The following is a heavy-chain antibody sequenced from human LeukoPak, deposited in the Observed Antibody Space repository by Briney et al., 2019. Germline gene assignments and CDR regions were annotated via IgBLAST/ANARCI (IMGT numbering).Heavy chain of an antibody. CDR2: IKQGGSEQ. D-gene: IGHD3-22*01. CDR1: GFTFSSYW. V-gene: IGHV3-7*01. CDR3: AKGKMIVVGSYFDY. J-gene: IGHJ4*02. Sequence: PGGSLRLSCAASGFTFSSYWMSWVRQAPGKGLEWVANIKQGGSEQYYVDSGKGRFTISRANAKNSLYLKMNSLSAEDTAVYYCAKGKMIVVGSYFDYWGQGTLVTVSS.